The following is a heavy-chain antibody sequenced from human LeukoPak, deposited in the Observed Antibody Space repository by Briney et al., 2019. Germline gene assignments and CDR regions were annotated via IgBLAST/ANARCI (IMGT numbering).Heavy chain of an antibody. CDR1: GFTFSSYS. V-gene: IGHV3-21*01. CDR2: IGSRSTYT. J-gene: IGHJ3*02. Sequence: KPGGSLRLSCAASGFTFSSYSMNWVRQAPGKGLEWVSSIGSRSTYTYSADSVKGRFTISRDNAKNSLYLQMNSLRAGDTAVYYCARGGLNFDAFDIWGEATMVTVSS. CDR3: ARGGLNFDAFDI. D-gene: IGHD1-7*01.